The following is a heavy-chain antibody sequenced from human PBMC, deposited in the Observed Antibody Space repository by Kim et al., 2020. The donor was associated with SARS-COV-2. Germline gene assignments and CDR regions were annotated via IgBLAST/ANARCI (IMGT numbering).Heavy chain of an antibody. CDR2: IYYSGST. D-gene: IGHD4-17*01. J-gene: IGHJ4*02. CDR3: AREETHDYGDYHGAGGWVY. V-gene: IGHV4-31*03. CDR1: GGSISSGGYY. Sequence: SETLSLTCTVSGGSISSGGYYWSWIRQHPGKGLEWIGYIYYSGSTYYNPSLKSRVTISVDTSKNQFSLKLSSVTAADTAVYYCAREETHDYGDYHGAGGWVYWGQGTLVTVSS.